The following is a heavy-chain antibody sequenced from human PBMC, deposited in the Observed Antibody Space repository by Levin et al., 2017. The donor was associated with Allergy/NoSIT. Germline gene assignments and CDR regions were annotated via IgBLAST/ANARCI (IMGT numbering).Heavy chain of an antibody. CDR3: AKDLRIAAPRSYFDY. CDR1: GFTFSSYA. Sequence: GESLKISCAASGFTFSSYAMSWVRQAPGKGLEWVSAISGSGGSTYYADSVKGRFTISRDNSKNTLYLQMNSLRAEDTAVYYCAKDLRIAAPRSYFDYWGQGTLVTVSS. D-gene: IGHD6-6*01. J-gene: IGHJ4*02. CDR2: ISGSGGST. V-gene: IGHV3-23*01.